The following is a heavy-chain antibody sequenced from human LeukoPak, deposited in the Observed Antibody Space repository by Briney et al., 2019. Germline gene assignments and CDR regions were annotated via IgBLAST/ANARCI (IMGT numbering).Heavy chain of an antibody. CDR2: IRYDGSDK. CDR3: ARIGHDLYQTFGS. V-gene: IGHV3-30*02. D-gene: IGHD3-16*01. CDR1: EFTFSSYG. Sequence: GGSLRLSCAAAEFTFSSYGMHWVRQAPGKGLEWVAFIRYDGSDKYYTDSVKGRFTISRDNAKNSVFLQMNSLRAEDTALYYCARIGHDLYQTFGSWGHGTLITVSS. J-gene: IGHJ5*01.